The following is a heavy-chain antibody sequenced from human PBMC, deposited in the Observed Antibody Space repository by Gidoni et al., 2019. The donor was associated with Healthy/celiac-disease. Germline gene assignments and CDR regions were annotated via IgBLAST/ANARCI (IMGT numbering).Heavy chain of an antibody. D-gene: IGHD4-17*01. Sequence: QVQLQQWGAGLLKPSETLSLTCAVYGGSFSGYYWSWIRQPPGKGLEWIGEINHSGSTNYNPSLKSRVTISVDTSKNQFSLKLSSVTAADTAVYYCARVLRYGAHQAFDYWGQGTLVTVSS. CDR1: GGSFSGYY. J-gene: IGHJ4*02. CDR3: ARVLRYGAHQAFDY. V-gene: IGHV4-34*01. CDR2: INHSGST.